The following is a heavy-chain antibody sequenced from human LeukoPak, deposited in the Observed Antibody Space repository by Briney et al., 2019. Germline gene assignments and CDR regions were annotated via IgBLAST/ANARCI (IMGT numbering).Heavy chain of an antibody. D-gene: IGHD4-23*01. J-gene: IGHJ3*02. V-gene: IGHV3-30-3*01. CDR1: GFTFSSYA. CDR3: ARVSKHDYGGSYAFDI. Sequence: PGRSLRLSCAASGFTFSSYAMHCVRQAPGKGLEWVAVISYDGSNKYYADSVKGRFTISRDNSKNTLYLQMNSLRAEDTAVYYCARVSKHDYGGSYAFDIWGQGTMVTVSS. CDR2: ISYDGSNK.